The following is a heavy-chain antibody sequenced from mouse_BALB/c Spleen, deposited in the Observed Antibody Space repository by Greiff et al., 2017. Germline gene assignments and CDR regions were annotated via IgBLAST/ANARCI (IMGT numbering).Heavy chain of an antibody. J-gene: IGHJ2*01. CDR1: GFAFSSYD. Sequence: EVKLQESGGGLVKPGGSLKLSCAASGFAFSSYDMSWVRQTPEKRLEWVAYISSGGGSTYYPDTVKGRFTISRDNAKNTLYLQMSSLKSEDTAMYYCARHPLLRSETNFDYWGQGTTLTVSS. CDR2: ISSGGGST. V-gene: IGHV5-12-1*01. CDR3: ARHPLLRSETNFDY. D-gene: IGHD1-1*01.